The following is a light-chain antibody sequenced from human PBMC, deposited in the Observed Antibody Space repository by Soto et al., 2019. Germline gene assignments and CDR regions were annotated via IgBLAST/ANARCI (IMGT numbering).Light chain of an antibody. V-gene: IGKV3-15*01. CDR3: QQYNNWPPWT. CDR2: AAS. CDR1: QSVSSN. Sequence: EIVLTQSPATLSVSPGERATLSCRASQSVSSNLAWYQQKPGQAPTLLIYAASTRATGIPARFSGSGSGTEFTLTISSLQSEDFAVYYSQQYNNWPPWTFGQGTKVDIK. J-gene: IGKJ1*01.